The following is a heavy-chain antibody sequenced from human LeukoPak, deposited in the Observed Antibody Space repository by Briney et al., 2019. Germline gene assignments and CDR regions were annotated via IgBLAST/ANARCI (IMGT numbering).Heavy chain of an antibody. CDR3: ARADWEVAVAVNYFDY. D-gene: IGHD6-19*01. V-gene: IGHV3-21*01. J-gene: IGHJ4*02. CDR2: ISSSSSYI. Sequence: TGGSLRLSCAASGFTFSSYSMNWVRQAPGKGLEWVSSISSSSSYIYYADSVKGRFTISRDNAKNSLYLQMNSLRAEDTAVYYCARADWEVAVAVNYFDYWGQGTLVTVSS. CDR1: GFTFSSYS.